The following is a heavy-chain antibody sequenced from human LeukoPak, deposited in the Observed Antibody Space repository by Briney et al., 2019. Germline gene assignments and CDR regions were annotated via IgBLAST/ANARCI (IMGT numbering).Heavy chain of an antibody. Sequence: SVKVSCKASGGTFSSYAIGWVRQAPGQGLEWMGGIIPIFGTANYAQKFQGRVTITTDESTSTAYMELSSLRSEDTAVYYCARDLSSGYYWGFDYWGQGTLVTVSS. V-gene: IGHV1-69*05. CDR2: IIPIFGTA. CDR3: ARDLSSGYYWGFDY. J-gene: IGHJ4*02. CDR1: GGTFSSYA. D-gene: IGHD3-22*01.